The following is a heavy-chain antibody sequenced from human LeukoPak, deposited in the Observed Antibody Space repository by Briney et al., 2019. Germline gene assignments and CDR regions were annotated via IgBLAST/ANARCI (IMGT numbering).Heavy chain of an antibody. V-gene: IGHV4-4*07. CDR2: IYTSGST. CDR3: ARERDGVVVVPATTLYYYYYMDV. J-gene: IGHJ6*03. D-gene: IGHD2-2*01. CDR1: GGTISSYY. Sequence: PSETLSLTCTVSGGTISSYYWSWIRQPAGKGLEWIGRIYTSGSTNYNPSLKSRVTMSVDTSKNQFSLKLSSVTAADTAVYYCARERDGVVVVPATTLYYYYYMDVWGKGTTVTVSS.